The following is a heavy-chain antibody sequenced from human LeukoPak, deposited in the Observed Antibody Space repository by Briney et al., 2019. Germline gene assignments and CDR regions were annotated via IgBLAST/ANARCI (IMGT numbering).Heavy chain of an antibody. V-gene: IGHV3-23*01. J-gene: IGHJ3*02. D-gene: IGHD3-16*01. CDR2: ISGSGGST. CDR1: GFTFSSYA. CDR3: AKGGRGRGRWSLDWGDAFDI. Sequence: GGSLRLSCAASGFTFSSYAMSWVRQAPGKGLEWVSAISGSGGSTYYADSVKGRFTISRDNSKNTLYLQMNSLRAEDTAVYYCAKGGRGRGRWSLDWGDAFDIWGQGTMVTVSS.